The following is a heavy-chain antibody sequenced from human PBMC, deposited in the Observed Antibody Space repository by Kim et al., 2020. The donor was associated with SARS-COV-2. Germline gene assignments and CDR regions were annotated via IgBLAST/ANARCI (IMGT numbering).Heavy chain of an antibody. CDR2: ISSSSSYI. CDR1: GFTFSSYS. CDR3: ARDQLDPDYYDSSGYYLDL. V-gene: IGHV3-21*01. Sequence: GGSLRLSCAASGFTFSSYSMNWVRQAPGKGLEWVSSISSSSSYIYYADSVKGRFTISRDNAKNSLYLQMNSLRAEDTAVYYCARDQLDPDYYDSSGYYLDLWGRGTLVTVSS. J-gene: IGHJ2*01. D-gene: IGHD3-22*01.